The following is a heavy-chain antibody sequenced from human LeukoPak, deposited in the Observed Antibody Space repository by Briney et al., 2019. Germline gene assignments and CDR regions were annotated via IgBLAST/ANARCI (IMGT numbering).Heavy chain of an antibody. CDR1: GGSISSYY. CDR2: IYTSGST. V-gene: IGHV4-4*07. Sequence: SETLSLTCTVSGGSISSYYWSWIRQPAGKGLEWIGRIYTSGSTNYNPSLKSRVTISVDTSKNQFSLKLSSVTAADTAVYYCARVVYDSRSYYFDYWGQGTLVTVSS. J-gene: IGHJ4*02. D-gene: IGHD2-8*01. CDR3: ARVVYDSRSYYFDY.